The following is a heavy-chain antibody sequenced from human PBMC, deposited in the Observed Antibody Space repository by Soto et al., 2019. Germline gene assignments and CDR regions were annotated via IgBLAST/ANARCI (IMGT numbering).Heavy chain of an antibody. CDR3: ASRTVTTLYGMDV. J-gene: IGHJ6*02. Sequence: PGGSLRLSCAASGFTFSDHYMDWVRQAPGKGLEWVGRTRNKANSYTTEYAASVKGRFTISIDDSKNSLYLQMNSLKTEDTAVYYCASRTVTTLYGMDVWGQGTTVTVSS. CDR1: GFTFSDHY. CDR2: TRNKANSYTT. V-gene: IGHV3-72*01. D-gene: IGHD4-4*01.